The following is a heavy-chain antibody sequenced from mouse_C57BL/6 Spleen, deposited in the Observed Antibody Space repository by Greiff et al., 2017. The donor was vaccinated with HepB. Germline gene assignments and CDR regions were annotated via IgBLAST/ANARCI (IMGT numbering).Heavy chain of an antibody. CDR2: INPNNGGT. D-gene: IGHD1-1*01. CDR1: GYTFTDYY. Sequence: EVKLQQSGPELVKPGASVKISCKASGYTFTDYYMNWVKQSHGKSLEWIGDINPNNGGTSYNQKFKGKATLTVDKSSSTAYMELRSLTSADSAVYYCAENYYGSSYGYFDVWGTGTTVTVSS. V-gene: IGHV1-26*01. J-gene: IGHJ1*03. CDR3: AENYYGSSYGYFDV.